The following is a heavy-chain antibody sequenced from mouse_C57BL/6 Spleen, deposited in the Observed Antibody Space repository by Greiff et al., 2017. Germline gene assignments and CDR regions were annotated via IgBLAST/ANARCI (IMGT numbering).Heavy chain of an antibody. V-gene: IGHV1-72*01. CDR2: IDPNSGGT. J-gene: IGHJ2*01. CDR3: ARGDFITTVVFDY. D-gene: IGHD1-1*01. Sequence: VQLQQPGAELVKPGASVKLSCKASGYTFTSYWMPWVKQRPGRGLEWIGRIDPNSGGTKYNEKFKSKATLTVDKPSSTAYMQLSSLTSEDSAVYDGARGDFITTVVFDYWGQGTTLTVSS. CDR1: GYTFTSYW.